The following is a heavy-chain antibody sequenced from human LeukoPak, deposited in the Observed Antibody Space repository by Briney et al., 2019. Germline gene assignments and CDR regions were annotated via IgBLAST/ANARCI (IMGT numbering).Heavy chain of an antibody. CDR3: ARHDMDVAGGGLDYFDY. V-gene: IGHV4-59*08. CDR1: GGSISSYY. D-gene: IGHD1-26*01. CDR2: IYYSGST. Sequence: SETLSLTCTVSGGSISSYYWSWIRQPAGKGLEWIGYIYYSGSTNYNPSLKSRVAISVDTSKNQFSLKLSSVTAADTAVYYCARHDMDVAGGGLDYFDYWGQGTLVTVSS. J-gene: IGHJ4*02.